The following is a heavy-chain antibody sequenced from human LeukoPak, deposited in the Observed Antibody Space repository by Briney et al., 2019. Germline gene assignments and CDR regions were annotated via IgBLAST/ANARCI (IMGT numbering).Heavy chain of an antibody. J-gene: IGHJ6*02. V-gene: IGHV4-59*12. CDR3: ARDDYSYYYGMDV. CDR1: GGSISSYY. CDR2: IYDSGST. Sequence: SETLSLTCTVSGGSISSYYWSWIRQPPGKGLEWIGYIYDSGSTYYNPFLKSRVTISVDRSKNQFSLKLSSVTAADTAVYYCARDDYSYYYGMDVWGQGTTVTVSS.